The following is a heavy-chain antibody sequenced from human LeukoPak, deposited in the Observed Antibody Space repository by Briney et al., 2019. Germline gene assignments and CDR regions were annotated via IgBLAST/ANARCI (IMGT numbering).Heavy chain of an antibody. D-gene: IGHD1-14*01. CDR2: SHHSGTT. CDR1: GGSVSTYF. V-gene: IGHV4-59*02. CDR3: ARTLNHGSADP. Sequence: SETLSLTCTVSGGSVSTYFWSWFRQPPGRGLEWIAYSHHSGTTRYNPSLMSRVTISLDTSKNQISLKLISLTAADTAIYYCARTLNHGSADPWGQGTLVTVSS. J-gene: IGHJ5*02.